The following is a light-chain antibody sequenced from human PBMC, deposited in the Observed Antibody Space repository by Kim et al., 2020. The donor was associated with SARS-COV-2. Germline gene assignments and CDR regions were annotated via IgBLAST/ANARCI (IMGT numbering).Light chain of an antibody. CDR1: QSLLHSNGYNY. CDR3: MQALQSPLT. CDR2: LGS. V-gene: IGKV2-28*01. J-gene: IGKJ4*01. Sequence: PASISCRSSQSLLHSNGYNYLDWYLQKPGQSPQLLIYLGSNRASGGPDRFSGSGSGTDFTLKISRVEAEDVGVYCCMQALQSPLTFGGGTKVDIK.